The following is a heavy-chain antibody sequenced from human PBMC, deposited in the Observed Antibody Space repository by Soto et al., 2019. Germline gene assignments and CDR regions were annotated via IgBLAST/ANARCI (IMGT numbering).Heavy chain of an antibody. CDR2: IDPSDSYT. V-gene: IGHV5-10-1*01. CDR1: GYSFTSYW. Sequence: EVQLVQSGAEVKKPGESLRISCKGSGYSFTSYWISWVRQMPGKGLEWMGRIDPSDSYTNYSPSFQGHVTISADKSIGTAYLRWRSLEAADPAVYYCARRPCGAGGGWGQGTLVTVSS. CDR3: ARRPCGAGGG. J-gene: IGHJ4*02. D-gene: IGHD3-10*01.